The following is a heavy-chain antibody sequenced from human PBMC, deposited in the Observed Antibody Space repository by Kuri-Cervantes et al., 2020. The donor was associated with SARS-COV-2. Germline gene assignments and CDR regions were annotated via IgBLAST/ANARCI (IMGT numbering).Heavy chain of an antibody. D-gene: IGHD3-10*01. V-gene: IGHV4-38-2*01. CDR3: ARAKDWFGEPKFDY. CDR2: IYHSGST. CDR1: GYSISSGYY. J-gene: IGHJ4*02. Sequence: SESLSLTCAVSGYSISSGYYWGWIRQPPGKGLEWIGSIYHSGSTYYNPSLKSRVTISVDTSKNQFSLKLSSVTAADTAVYYCARAKDWFGEPKFDYWGQGTLVTVSS.